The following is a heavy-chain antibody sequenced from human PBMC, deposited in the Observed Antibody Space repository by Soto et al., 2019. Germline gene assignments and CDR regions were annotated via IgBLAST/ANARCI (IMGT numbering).Heavy chain of an antibody. V-gene: IGHV4-59*01. CDR1: GGSISRYF. CDR2: VYYSGST. D-gene: IGHD3-22*01. CDR3: ARGVRRDYDSTGYYNPYYGMDF. J-gene: IGHJ6*02. Sequence: SETLSLTCSVSGGSISRYFWSWVRQPPRKALEWIGDVYYSGSTNYKPSLRSRVTISVDTSKNQFSLRLGSVTAADTAVYYCARGVRRDYDSTGYYNPYYGMDFWGQGTTVTVSS.